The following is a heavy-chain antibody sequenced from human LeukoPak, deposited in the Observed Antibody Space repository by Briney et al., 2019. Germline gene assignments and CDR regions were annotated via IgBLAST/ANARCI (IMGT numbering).Heavy chain of an antibody. Sequence: SGTLSLTCTVSGGSISSGGYYWSWIRQHPGKGLEWIGYIYHSGSTYYNPSLKSRVTISVDTSKNQFSLKLSSVTAADTAVYYCAREGLGYCSSTSCFENAFDIWGQGTMVTVSS. V-gene: IGHV4-31*03. J-gene: IGHJ3*02. CDR1: GGSISSGGYY. D-gene: IGHD2-2*01. CDR3: AREGLGYCSSTSCFENAFDI. CDR2: IYHSGST.